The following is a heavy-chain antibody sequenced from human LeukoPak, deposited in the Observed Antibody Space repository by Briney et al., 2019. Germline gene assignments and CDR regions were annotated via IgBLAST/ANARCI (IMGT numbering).Heavy chain of an antibody. Sequence: PGGSLRLSCAASGFTFSSYGMHWVRQAPGKGLEWVAFIRYDGSNKYYADSVKGRFTISRDNSKNTLYLQMNSLRAEDTAVYYCAKDRGLDYYDSSGLDYWGQGTLVTVSS. V-gene: IGHV3-30*02. CDR1: GFTFSSYG. J-gene: IGHJ4*02. CDR3: AKDRGLDYYDSSGLDY. CDR2: IRYDGSNK. D-gene: IGHD3-22*01.